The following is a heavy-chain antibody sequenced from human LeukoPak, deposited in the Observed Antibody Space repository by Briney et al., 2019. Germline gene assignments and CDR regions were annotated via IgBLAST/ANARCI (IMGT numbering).Heavy chain of an antibody. CDR3: ARDRGSGSDY. J-gene: IGHJ4*02. Sequence: GGSLRLSCAASGFTFSSFGMHWVRQAPGKGLEWVAVISYDGSNKYYADSVKGRFTISRDNSKNTLYLQMNSLRAEDTAVYYCARDRGSGSDYWGQGTLVTVSS. D-gene: IGHD3-22*01. CDR1: GFTFSSFG. CDR2: ISYDGSNK. V-gene: IGHV3-30*19.